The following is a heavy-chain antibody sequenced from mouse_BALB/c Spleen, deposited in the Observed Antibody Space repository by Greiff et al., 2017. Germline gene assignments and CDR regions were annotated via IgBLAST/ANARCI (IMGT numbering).Heavy chain of an antibody. CDR1: GYSITSGYY. J-gene: IGHJ3*01. CDR2: ISYDGSN. D-gene: IGHD2-2*01. CDR3: ARDGYWFAY. V-gene: IGHV3-6*02. Sequence: EVQLQQSGPGLVKPSQSLSLTCSVTGYSITSGYYWNWIRQFPGNKLEWMGYISYDGSNNYNPSLKNRISITRDTSKNQFFLKLNSVTTEDTATYYCARDGYWFAYRGQGTLGTGPA.